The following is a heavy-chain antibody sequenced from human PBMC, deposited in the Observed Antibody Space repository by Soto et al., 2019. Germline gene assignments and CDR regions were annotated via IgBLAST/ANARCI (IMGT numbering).Heavy chain of an antibody. CDR2: INAGNGNT. Sequence: GIPVKVASKSSGYTVYISVVDWVRQAPGQRLEWMGWINAGNGNTKYSQKFQGRVTITRDTSASTAYMELSSLRSEDTAVYYCARDFAYHGRWAQGTLLTISS. V-gene: IGHV1-3*01. CDR3: ARDFAYHGR. CDR1: GYTVYISV. D-gene: IGHD2-2*01. J-gene: IGHJ4*02.